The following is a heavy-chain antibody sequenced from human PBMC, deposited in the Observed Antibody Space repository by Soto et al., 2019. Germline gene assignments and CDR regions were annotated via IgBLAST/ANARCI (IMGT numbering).Heavy chain of an antibody. CDR1: GFTFSSYA. D-gene: IGHD1-26*01. CDR3: AKDPEWELSRYFDY. Sequence: GGSLRLSCAASGFTFSSYAMSWVRQAPGKGLEWVSAISGSGGSTYYADSVKGRFTISRDNSKNTLYLQMNSLRAEDTAVDYCAKDPEWELSRYFDYWGQGTLVTVSS. CDR2: ISGSGGST. J-gene: IGHJ4*02. V-gene: IGHV3-23*01.